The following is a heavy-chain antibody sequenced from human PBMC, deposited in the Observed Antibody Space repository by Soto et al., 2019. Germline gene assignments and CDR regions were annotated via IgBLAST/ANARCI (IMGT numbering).Heavy chain of an antibody. J-gene: IGHJ4*02. V-gene: IGHV4-59*01. CDR2: IYYSGST. Sequence: PLETLSLTCTVSGGSSSSYYWSWIRQPPGKGLEWIGYIYYSGSTNYNPSLKSRVTISVDTSKNQFSLKLSSVTAADTAVYYCARGGIYGEHFDYWGQGTLVTVSS. D-gene: IGHD4-17*01. CDR3: ARGGIYGEHFDY. CDR1: GGSSSSYY.